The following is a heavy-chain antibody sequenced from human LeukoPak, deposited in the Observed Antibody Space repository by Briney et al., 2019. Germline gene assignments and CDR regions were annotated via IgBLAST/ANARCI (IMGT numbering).Heavy chain of an antibody. J-gene: IGHJ6*03. Sequence: GSLRLSCAASGFTFSSYEMNWVRQAPGKGLEWIGEINHSGSTNYNPSLKSRVTISVDTSKNQFSLKLSSVPAADTAVYYCARRGKFYGSGSYSTYMDVWGKGTTVTISS. CDR2: INHSGST. CDR1: GFTFSSYE. D-gene: IGHD3-10*01. V-gene: IGHV4-34*01. CDR3: ARRGKFYGSGSYSTYMDV.